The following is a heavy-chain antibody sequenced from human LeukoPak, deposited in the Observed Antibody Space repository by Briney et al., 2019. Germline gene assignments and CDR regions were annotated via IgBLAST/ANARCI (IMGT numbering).Heavy chain of an antibody. CDR1: GYTFTSYD. J-gene: IGHJ3*02. V-gene: IGHV1-8*01. D-gene: IGHD6-25*01. CDR3: ARGYPAPNAFDI. CDR2: MNPNSGNT. Sequence: ASVKVSCKASGYTFTSYDINWVRQATGQGLEWMGWMNPNSGNTGYAQKFQGRVTMTRNTSISTAYMELSSLRSEDTAVYYCARGYPAPNAFDIWGQGTMVTVSS.